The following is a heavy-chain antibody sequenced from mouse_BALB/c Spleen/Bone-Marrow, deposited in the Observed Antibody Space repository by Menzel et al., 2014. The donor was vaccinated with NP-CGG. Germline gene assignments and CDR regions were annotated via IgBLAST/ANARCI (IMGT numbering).Heavy chain of an antibody. Sequence: EVQLQQSGAELVKPGASVKLSRTASGFNIKDTYMHWVKQRPEQGLEWIGRIDPANGNIKYDPKFQGKATITADTSSNTAYLQLSSLTSEDTAVYYCAPYYYGRWFANWGQGTLVTVSA. J-gene: IGHJ3*01. V-gene: IGHV14-3*02. CDR2: IDPANGNI. CDR1: GFNIKDTY. D-gene: IGHD1-1*01. CDR3: APYYYGRWFAN.